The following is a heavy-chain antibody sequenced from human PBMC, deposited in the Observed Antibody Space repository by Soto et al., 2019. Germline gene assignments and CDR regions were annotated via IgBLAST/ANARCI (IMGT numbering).Heavy chain of an antibody. CDR3: ASGYYDFWSGYHRNNWFDP. D-gene: IGHD3-3*01. V-gene: IGHV3-48*02. CDR1: GFTFSSYN. CDR2: ISSSSSTI. Sequence: EVQLVESGGGLVQPGGSLRLSCAASGFTFSSYNMNWVRQAPGKGLEWVSYISSSSSTIYYADSVKGRFTISRDNAKNSLYLQMNSLRDEDTAVYYCASGYYDFWSGYHRNNWFDPWGQGTLVTVSS. J-gene: IGHJ5*02.